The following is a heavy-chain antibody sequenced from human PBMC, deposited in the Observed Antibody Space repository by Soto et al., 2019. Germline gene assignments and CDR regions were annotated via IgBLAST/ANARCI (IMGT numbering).Heavy chain of an antibody. Sequence: QVQLVQSGAEVKKPGASVTVSCKTSGYTFSNYGINWVRQAPGQGLEWMGWISGYNGNTNYAQTVQGRVTMTTDTSTGTVYMELRSLKSDDTAIYYCSRFIMVGGWFDPNYYHGTDGWGQGTTVTVSS. CDR1: GYTFSNYG. V-gene: IGHV1-18*01. J-gene: IGHJ6*02. CDR2: ISGYNGNT. CDR3: SRFIMVGGWFDPNYYHGTDG. D-gene: IGHD6-19*01.